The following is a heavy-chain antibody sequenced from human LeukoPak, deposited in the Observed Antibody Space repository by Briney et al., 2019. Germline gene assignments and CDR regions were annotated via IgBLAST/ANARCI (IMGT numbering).Heavy chain of an antibody. CDR1: GGSISNND. Sequence: KSSETLSLTCTVSGGSISNNDWSWIRQPPGKGLEWIGYIYYSGSTNHNPSLKSRVTISVDTSKNLFSLKLSSVTAADTAVYYCARGYCSGGSCYSYYYYNYMDVWGKGTTVTVSS. J-gene: IGHJ6*03. D-gene: IGHD2-15*01. CDR2: IYYSGST. CDR3: ARGYCSGGSCYSYYYYNYMDV. V-gene: IGHV4-59*01.